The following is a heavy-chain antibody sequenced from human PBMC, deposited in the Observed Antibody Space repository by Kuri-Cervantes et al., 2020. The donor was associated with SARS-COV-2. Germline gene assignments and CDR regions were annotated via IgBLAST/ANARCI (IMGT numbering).Heavy chain of an antibody. V-gene: IGHV4-59*12. CDR1: GGSISSYY. CDR3: ASGSIAAAGTLPSFDY. CDR2: IYYSGST. D-gene: IGHD6-13*01. Sequence: ESLKISCTASGGSISSYYWSWIRQPPGKGLEWIGYIYYSGSTNYNPSLKSRVTISVDTSKNQFSLKLSSVTAADTAVYYCASGSIAAAGTLPSFDYWGQGTLVTVSS. J-gene: IGHJ4*02.